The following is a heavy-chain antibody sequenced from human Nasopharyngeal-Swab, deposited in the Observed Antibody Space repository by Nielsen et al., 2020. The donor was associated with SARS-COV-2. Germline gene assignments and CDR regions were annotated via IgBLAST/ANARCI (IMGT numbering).Heavy chain of an antibody. CDR3: AKMSPPGIAVGTAEYFQH. CDR2: ISGSGGRT. D-gene: IGHD6-19*01. V-gene: IGHV3-23*01. J-gene: IGHJ1*01. CDR1: GFIFSSYA. Sequence: GESLKISCTASGFIFSSYAMSWVRQAPGKGLEWVSAISGSGGRTYYADSVKGRFTISRDKSKNTLYVLINSLRAEDTAVYYCAKMSPPGIAVGTAEYFQHWGQGTLVTVSS.